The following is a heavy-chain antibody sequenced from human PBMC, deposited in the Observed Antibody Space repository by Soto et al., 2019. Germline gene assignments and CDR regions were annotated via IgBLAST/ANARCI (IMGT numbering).Heavy chain of an antibody. Sequence: EVQLVESGGGLVQSGGSLRLTCAASGFTFSRYTMNWVRQAPGKGLEWRSYISGGGGTMFYADSVKGRVTISRDNAKNSLYLQMDSLRAEDTAVYYCARDKSGSYSIDYWGQGTLVTVSS. J-gene: IGHJ4*02. D-gene: IGHD1-26*01. CDR2: ISGGGGTM. CDR3: ARDKSGSYSIDY. V-gene: IGHV3-48*04. CDR1: GFTFSRYT.